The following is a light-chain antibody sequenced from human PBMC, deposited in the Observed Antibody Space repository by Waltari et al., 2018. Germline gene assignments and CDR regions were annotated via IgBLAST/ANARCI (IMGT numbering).Light chain of an antibody. V-gene: IGKV2-28*01. CDR1: QSLLRGNGYNY. CDR3: MQPLHTPYT. Sequence: DIVMTQSPLSLPVTPGEPASISCKSNQSLLRGNGYNYLDWYVQKPGQSPQLLIYLGSTRASGVPDRFSGSGTGTDFTLKISRVEAEDVGIYYCMQPLHTPYTFAQGTKLEI. CDR2: LGS. J-gene: IGKJ2*01.